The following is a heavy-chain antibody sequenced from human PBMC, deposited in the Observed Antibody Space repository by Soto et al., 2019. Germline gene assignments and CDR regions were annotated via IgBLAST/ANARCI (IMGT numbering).Heavy chain of an antibody. CDR1: GFTFTTSV. Sequence: QVQLVESGGGVVQPGRSLRLSCAASGFTFTTSVMHWVRQAPGRGLEWVTGISNDGNRKHYADSVRGRFTISRDNSKNTLYLQMDSLTSEDMALYYCAAGDASSGQAGTFRHWGQGTLVTVTT. J-gene: IGHJ1*01. CDR3: AAGDASSGQAGTFRH. CDR2: ISNDGNRK. V-gene: IGHV3-30-3*01. D-gene: IGHD3-22*01.